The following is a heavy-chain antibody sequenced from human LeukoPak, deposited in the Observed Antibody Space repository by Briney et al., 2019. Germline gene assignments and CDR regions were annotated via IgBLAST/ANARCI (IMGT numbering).Heavy chain of an antibody. CDR3: VRDFMYNTACTGG. V-gene: IGHV3-21*01. CDR2: ISSSSSYI. CDR1: GLTLSSYS. J-gene: IGHJ4*01. Sequence: GGPLRLLCAASGLTLSSYSMNGVRQARGGGREGLTSISSSSSYIYYADSVKGRFTISRDNAKNSLYLQMNSLRAEDTAVYYCVRDFMYNTACTGGWGQGTLVTVSS. D-gene: IGHD2-8*02.